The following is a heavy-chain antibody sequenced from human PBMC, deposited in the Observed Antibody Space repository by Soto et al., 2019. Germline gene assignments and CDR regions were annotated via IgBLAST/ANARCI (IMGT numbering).Heavy chain of an antibody. CDR2: ISAYNGNT. D-gene: IGHD3-22*01. CDR1: GYTFTSYG. V-gene: IGHV1-18*01. J-gene: IGHJ4*02. CDR3: ASGYYGSSGYYPGPDYFDY. Sequence: ASVKVSCKASGYTFTSYGISWVRQAPGQGLEWMGWISAYNGNTNYAQKLQGRVTMTTDTSTSTAYMELRSLRSDDTAVYYCASGYYGSSGYYPGPDYFDYWGQGTLVTVSS.